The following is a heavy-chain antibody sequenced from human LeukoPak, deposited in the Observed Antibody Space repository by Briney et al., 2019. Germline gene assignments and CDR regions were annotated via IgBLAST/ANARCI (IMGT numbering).Heavy chain of an antibody. CDR3: QASSNWLPVDY. CDR1: GFTFSNYR. D-gene: IGHD6-13*01. Sequence: GGSLRLSCAASGFTFSNYRMHWVRQAPGKGLVWVSRINTDGSTTDYADSVKGRFTISRDNAKNTLYLQMNSLRVEDTAVYYCQASSNWLPVDYWGQGILVTVPS. J-gene: IGHJ4*02. V-gene: IGHV3-74*01. CDR2: INTDGSTT.